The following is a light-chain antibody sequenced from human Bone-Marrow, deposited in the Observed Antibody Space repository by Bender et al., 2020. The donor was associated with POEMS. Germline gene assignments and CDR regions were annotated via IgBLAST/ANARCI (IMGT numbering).Light chain of an antibody. CDR3: QSYDNSLGGWV. CDR2: EKN. V-gene: IGLV1-51*02. J-gene: IGLJ3*02. CDR1: SSNIGSNY. Sequence: QSVLTQPPSVSASPGQNVTISCSGTSSNIGSNYVSWYQHLPGTAPKLLIFEKNRRPSGIPDRFSGSKSGTSASLAITGLQAEDEGDYYCQSYDNSLGGWVFGGGTKLTVL.